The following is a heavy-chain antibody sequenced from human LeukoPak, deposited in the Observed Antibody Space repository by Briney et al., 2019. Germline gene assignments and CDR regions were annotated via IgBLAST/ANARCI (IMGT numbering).Heavy chain of an antibody. D-gene: IGHD3-22*01. CDR1: GGSISSSSYY. V-gene: IGHV4-39*02. J-gene: IGHJ6*03. CDR3: ARDGYYYDSSGSYYYYMDV. Sequence: SETLSLTCTVSGGSISSSSYYWGWIRQPPGKGLEWIGSIYYSGSTYYNPSLKSRVTISVDTSKNQFSLKLSSVTAADTAVYYCARDGYYYDSSGSYYYYMDVWGKGTTVTVSS. CDR2: IYYSGST.